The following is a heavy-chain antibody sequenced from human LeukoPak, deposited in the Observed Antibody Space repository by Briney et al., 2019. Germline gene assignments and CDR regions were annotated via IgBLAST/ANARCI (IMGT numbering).Heavy chain of an antibody. V-gene: IGHV4-59*01. Sequence: SETLSLTCTVSGGSISSDYWSWIRQPPGKGLEWIGYIYYSGDTNYNPSLKSRVTISVDTSKNQFSLKLRSVTAADTAVYYCARSGYSYGLVDYWGQGTMVTVSS. D-gene: IGHD5-18*01. CDR2: IYYSGDT. J-gene: IGHJ4*02. CDR3: ARSGYSYGLVDY. CDR1: GGSISSDY.